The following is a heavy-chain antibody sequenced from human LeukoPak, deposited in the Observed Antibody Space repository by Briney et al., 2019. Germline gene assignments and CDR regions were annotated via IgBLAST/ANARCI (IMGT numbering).Heavy chain of an antibody. J-gene: IGHJ6*02. D-gene: IGHD3-22*01. CDR1: GGSFSGYY. CDR3: ARGRRWYYDSSGYPAVAYGMDV. V-gene: IGHV4-34*01. CDR2: INHSGST. Sequence: SETLSPTCAVYGGSFSGYYWSWIRQPPGKGLEWIGEINHSGSTNYNPSLKSRVTISVDTSKNQFSLKLSSVTAADTAVYYCARGRRWYYDSSGYPAVAYGMDVWGQGTTVTVSS.